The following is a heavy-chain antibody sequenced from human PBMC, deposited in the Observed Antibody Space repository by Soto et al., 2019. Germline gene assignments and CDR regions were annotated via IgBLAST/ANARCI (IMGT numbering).Heavy chain of an antibody. CDR1: GDSTSNYY. CDR2: ISYSGNT. D-gene: IGHD2-15*01. J-gene: IGHJ4*02. CDR3: ACLRGKRGSPIDY. Sequence: SETLSLTCIISGDSTSNYYWSWIRQSPGKGLEWIGYISYSGNTNYNPSLKSRVTISVDTYKDKLPLKVTSVTAADTAMYYCACLRGKRGSPIDYWGQGTQVTVSS. V-gene: IGHV4-59*01.